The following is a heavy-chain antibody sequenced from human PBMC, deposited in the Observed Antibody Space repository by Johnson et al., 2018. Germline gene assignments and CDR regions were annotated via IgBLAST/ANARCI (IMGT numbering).Heavy chain of an antibody. V-gene: IGHV6-1*01. Sequence: QVQLQQSGPGLVKPSQTLSLTCAISGDSVSSNSAAWNWIRQSPSRGLEWLGRTYYRSKWYNDYAVSVKSRITINPDTSKNQFSLQLNSVTPEDTAVYYCAKALGAERYSHGYWYMDVWGKGTTVTVSS. CDR2: TYYRSKWYN. CDR1: GDSVSSNSAA. J-gene: IGHJ6*03. D-gene: IGHD5-18*01. CDR3: AKALGAERYSHGYWYMDV.